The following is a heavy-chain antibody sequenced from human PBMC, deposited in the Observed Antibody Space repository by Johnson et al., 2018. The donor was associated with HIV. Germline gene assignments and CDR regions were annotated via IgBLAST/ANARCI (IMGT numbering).Heavy chain of an antibody. V-gene: IGHV3-33*06. CDR2: IWYDGHFT. CDR3: VKDGAHSGSHHDAFDV. Sequence: QVQLVESGGGVVQPGGSLRLSCVASGFSFSAYAIHWVRQAPGQGLEWVAVIWYDGHFTYYGESVKGRFTISRDNSKNTVFLEMNSLTAEDTGLYYCVKDGAHSGSHHDAFDVWGRGTVVTVSS. J-gene: IGHJ3*01. CDR1: GFSFSAYA. D-gene: IGHD1-26*01.